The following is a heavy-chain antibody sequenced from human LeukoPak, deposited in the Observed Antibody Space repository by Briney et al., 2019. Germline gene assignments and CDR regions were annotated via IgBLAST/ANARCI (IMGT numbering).Heavy chain of an antibody. CDR3: ARDADPGIAVADLDY. CDR1: GFTFSSYE. V-gene: IGHV3-48*03. CDR2: ISSSGSTI. J-gene: IGHJ4*02. D-gene: IGHD6-19*01. Sequence: GGSLRLSCAASGFTFSSYEMNWVRQAPGKGLEWASYISSSGSTIYYADSVKGRLTISRDNAKNSLYLQMNSLRAEDTAVYYCARDADPGIAVADLDYWGQGTLVTVSS.